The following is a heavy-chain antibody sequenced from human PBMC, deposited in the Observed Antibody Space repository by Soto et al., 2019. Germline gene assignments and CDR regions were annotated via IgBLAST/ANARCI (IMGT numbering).Heavy chain of an antibody. V-gene: IGHV3-9*01. Sequence: AQLVESGGGLVQPGRSLRLSCAGSGFIFDDFSIHWVRQAPGKGLEWVSGISWNSDSIGYADSVKGRFTISRDNAKNALYLQMNSLRVEDTALYYCTKVGGLYDFWSGPLHFDLWGQGTRVTVSS. CDR2: ISWNSDSI. CDR1: GFIFDDFS. J-gene: IGHJ4*02. D-gene: IGHD3-3*01. CDR3: TKVGGLYDFWSGPLHFDL.